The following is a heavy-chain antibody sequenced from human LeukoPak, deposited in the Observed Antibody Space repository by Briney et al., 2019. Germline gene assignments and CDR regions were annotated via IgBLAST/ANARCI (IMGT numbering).Heavy chain of an antibody. CDR3: ARENSTTITFYFDY. V-gene: IGHV3-74*01. D-gene: IGHD4-11*01. J-gene: IGHJ4*02. Sequence: PGGSLRLSCAAPTFTLSTYWVDWIRQVPGKGLVWLSRISNDGRSTSYADSVKGRFTLSRDNAKNTLYMQMNSVRAESTTVYYSARENSTTITFYFDYWGLGTMVAVSS. CDR1: TFTLSTYW. CDR2: ISNDGRST.